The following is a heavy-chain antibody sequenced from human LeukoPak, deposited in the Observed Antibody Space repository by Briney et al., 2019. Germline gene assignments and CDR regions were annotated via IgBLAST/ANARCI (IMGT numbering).Heavy chain of an antibody. V-gene: IGHV3-30*18. D-gene: IGHD3-22*01. Sequence: KAGGSLRLSCAASGFTFSSYGMHWVRQAPGKGLEWVAVISNDGSNKYYADSVKGRFTISRDNSKNTLYLQMNSLRAEDTAVYYCAKEGPYYDSSGYDYWGQGTLVTVSS. J-gene: IGHJ4*02. CDR1: GFTFSSYG. CDR3: AKEGPYYDSSGYDY. CDR2: ISNDGSNK.